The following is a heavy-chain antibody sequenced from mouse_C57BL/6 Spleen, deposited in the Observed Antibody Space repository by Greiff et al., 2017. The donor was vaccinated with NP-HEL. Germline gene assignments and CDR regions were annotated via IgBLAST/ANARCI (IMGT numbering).Heavy chain of an antibody. CDR2: IDPSDSYT. J-gene: IGHJ4*01. CDR3: ARWVRIMDY. V-gene: IGHV1-50*01. CDR1: GYTFTSYW. D-gene: IGHD2-13*01. Sequence: VQLQQSGAELVKPGASVKLSCKASGYTFTSYWMQWVKQRPGQGLEWIGEIDPSDSYTNYNQKFKGKATLTVDTSSSTAYMQLSSLTSEDSAVYYCARWVRIMDYWGQGTSVTVSS.